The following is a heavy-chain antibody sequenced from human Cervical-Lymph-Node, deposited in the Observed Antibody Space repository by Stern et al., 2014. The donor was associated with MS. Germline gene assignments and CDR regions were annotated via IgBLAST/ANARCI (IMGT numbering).Heavy chain of an antibody. D-gene: IGHD6-13*01. Sequence: QVQLVQSGAAVREPGNSVKVSCKTSGYTLTNHYIHWVRQAPGQGLEWMGIISPTTGTTTHAHKFQGRVTMTRDTATSTVYMDLSSLRSEDTAVYFCARDIAAAATGFDYWGQGTLLTVSS. V-gene: IGHV1-46*01. CDR2: ISPTTGTT. CDR1: GYTLTNHY. CDR3: ARDIAAAATGFDY. J-gene: IGHJ4*02.